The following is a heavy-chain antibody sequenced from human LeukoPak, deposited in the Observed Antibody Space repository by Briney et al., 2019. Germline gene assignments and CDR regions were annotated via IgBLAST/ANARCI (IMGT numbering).Heavy chain of an antibody. CDR3: ATTTIRLGY. J-gene: IGHJ4*02. V-gene: IGHV4-39*07. Sequence: SETLSLTCIISGGSISSSSKYWGWIRQPPGKGLEWIGSIYYSGTTYYNPSLKSRVTISVDTSKNQFSLKLSSVTAADTAVYYCATTTIRLGYWGQGTLVTVSS. CDR1: GGSISSSSKY. CDR2: IYYSGTT. D-gene: IGHD1-26*01.